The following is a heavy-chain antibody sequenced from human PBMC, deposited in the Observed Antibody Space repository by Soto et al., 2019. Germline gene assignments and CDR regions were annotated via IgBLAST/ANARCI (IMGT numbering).Heavy chain of an antibody. CDR3: ARPRSYYYGSGPPYYYMDV. CDR2: IYYSGST. J-gene: IGHJ6*03. V-gene: IGHV4-39*01. Sequence: SETLSLTCTVSGGSISSSSYYWGWIRQPPGKGLEWIGSIYYSGSTYYNPSLKSRVTISVDTSKNQFSLKLSSVTAADTAVYYCARPRSYYYGSGPPYYYMDVWGKGTTVTVSS. CDR1: GGSISSSSYY. D-gene: IGHD3-10*01.